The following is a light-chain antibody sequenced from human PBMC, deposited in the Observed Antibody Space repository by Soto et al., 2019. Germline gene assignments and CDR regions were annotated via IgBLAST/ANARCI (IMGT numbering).Light chain of an antibody. V-gene: IGKV1-17*01. J-gene: IGKJ2*02. CDR3: LQHNSYPRT. CDR1: QGIRND. CDR2: AAS. Sequence: DIQMTQSPSSLSASVGDRVTITCRASQGIRNDVGWYQQKAGKAPKRPISAASNLQRGVPSRFSGSGSGTEFTLTISSLQPEDFATYYCLQHNSYPRTFGQGTRLEI.